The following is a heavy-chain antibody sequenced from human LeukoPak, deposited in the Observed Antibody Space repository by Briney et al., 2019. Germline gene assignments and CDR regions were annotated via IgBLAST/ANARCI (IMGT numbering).Heavy chain of an antibody. CDR1: GFTFSSHW. J-gene: IGHJ4*02. D-gene: IGHD6-13*01. CDR2: INSDGSST. CDR3: ARALASGATY. V-gene: IGHV3-74*01. Sequence: GGSLRLSCEASGFTFSSHWMHWVRQAPGKGLVWVSRINSDGSSTSYADSVKGRYTISRDNATNTVYLQMNSLRAEDSAEYYCARALASGATYWGQGTLVTVSS.